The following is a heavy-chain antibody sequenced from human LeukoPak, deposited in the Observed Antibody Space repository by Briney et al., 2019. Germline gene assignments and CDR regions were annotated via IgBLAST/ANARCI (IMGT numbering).Heavy chain of an antibody. CDR3: ATWGIAVAGTFDY. CDR1: GGSISSSY. CDR2: IYYSGST. Sequence: SETLSLTCTVSGGSISSSYWSRIRQPPGKGLEWIGYIYYSGSTNNNPSFKSRVAISVDTPKNQFSLKLSSVTAADTAVYYCATWGIAVAGTFDYWGQGTLVTVST. J-gene: IGHJ4*02. D-gene: IGHD6-19*01. V-gene: IGHV4-59*08.